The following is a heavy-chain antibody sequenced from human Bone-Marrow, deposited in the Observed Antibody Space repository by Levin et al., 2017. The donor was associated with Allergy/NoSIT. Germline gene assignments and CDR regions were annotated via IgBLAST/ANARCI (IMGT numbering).Heavy chain of an antibody. V-gene: IGHV5-51*01. CDR2: IYPGDSDT. Sequence: RTGGSLRLSCKASGYSFPSYWIGWVRQMPGKGLEWMGVIYPGDSDTRYSPSFQGQVTISADKSSSTAYLQWSGLKASDTAMYYCARHRSDYYYFDYWGQGTLVTVSS. D-gene: IGHD1-26*01. CDR3: ARHRSDYYYFDY. J-gene: IGHJ4*02. CDR1: GYSFPSYW.